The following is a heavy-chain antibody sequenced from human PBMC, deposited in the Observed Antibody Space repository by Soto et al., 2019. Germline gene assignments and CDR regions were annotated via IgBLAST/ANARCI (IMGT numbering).Heavy chain of an antibody. CDR1: GFMFSAYA. CDR3: ARDPYTPTTGWYGIDF. Sequence: GGSLRLSCTASGFMFSAYAMLWVRQAPGKGLEWVAAMSYDGTNTYHADSLKGRFTISRDNSKNTLFLQMSSLTADDSAVYYCARDPYTPTTGWYGIDFWGLGTLVTVSS. CDR2: MSYDGTNT. V-gene: IGHV3-30-3*01. J-gene: IGHJ4*01. D-gene: IGHD6-19*01.